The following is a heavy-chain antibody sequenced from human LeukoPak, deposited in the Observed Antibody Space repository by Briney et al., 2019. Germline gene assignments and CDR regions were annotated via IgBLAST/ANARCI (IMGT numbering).Heavy chain of an antibody. V-gene: IGHV3-30*14. CDR2: ISYDGSNK. Sequence: PGGSLRLSCAASGFTFSNYAMTWVRQAPGKGLEWVAVISYDGSNKYYADSVKGRLTISRDNSKNTLYLQMNSLRAEDTAIYYCARVEGDYTPNRFDPWGQGTLVTVSS. CDR1: GFTFSNYA. CDR3: ARVEGDYTPNRFDP. J-gene: IGHJ5*02. D-gene: IGHD4-11*01.